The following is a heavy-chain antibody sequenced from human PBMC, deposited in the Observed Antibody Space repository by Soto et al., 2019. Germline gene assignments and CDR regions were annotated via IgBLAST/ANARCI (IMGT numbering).Heavy chain of an antibody. V-gene: IGHV3-33*01. D-gene: IGHD3-10*01. CDR2: IWSDGSNK. CDR1: GFTFSHYA. Sequence: ESGGGVVQPGRSLRLSCAASGFTFSHYAMHWARQAPGKGLEWVAVIWSDGSNKNYADSVRGRFTISRDNPKNTLYLQMNSLRAEDTAVYYCARDYGSAPWDYWGQGALVTVSS. J-gene: IGHJ4*02. CDR3: ARDYGSAPWDY.